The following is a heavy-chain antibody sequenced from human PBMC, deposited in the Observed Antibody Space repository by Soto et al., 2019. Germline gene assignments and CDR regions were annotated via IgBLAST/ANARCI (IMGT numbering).Heavy chain of an antibody. CDR1: GFTFSSYA. Sequence: GGSLRLSCAASGFTFSSYAMSWVRQAPGKGLEWVSAISGSGGSTYYADSVKGRFIISRDNSKNTLYLQMNSLRAEDTAVYYCAKSVGLVGATNSYYYGMDVWGQGTTVTVSS. D-gene: IGHD1-26*01. V-gene: IGHV3-23*01. CDR2: ISGSGGST. J-gene: IGHJ6*02. CDR3: AKSVGLVGATNSYYYGMDV.